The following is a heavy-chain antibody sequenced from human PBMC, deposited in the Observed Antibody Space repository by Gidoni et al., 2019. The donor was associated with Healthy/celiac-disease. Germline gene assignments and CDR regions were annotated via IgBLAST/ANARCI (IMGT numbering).Heavy chain of an antibody. J-gene: IGHJ6*02. V-gene: IGHV3-74*01. D-gene: IGHD3-3*01. CDR1: GFPCSSSW. Sequence: EVQLVESGGGLVQPGGSLRRSCAAYGFPCSSSWMHWVRQAPGKGLVWVSRINSDGSSTIYSDSVKGRFTISRDNAKNTLDLQMNSLRAEDTAVYYCARGLTIFGGMDVWGQGTTVTVSS. CDR2: INSDGSST. CDR3: ARGLTIFGGMDV.